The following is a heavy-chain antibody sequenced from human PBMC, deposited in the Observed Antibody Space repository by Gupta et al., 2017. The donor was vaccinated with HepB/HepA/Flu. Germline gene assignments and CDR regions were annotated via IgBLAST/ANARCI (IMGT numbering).Heavy chain of an antibody. CDR3: ARDVNWDPGHFDYHYMDV. CDR2: IKLSSGGT. J-gene: IGHJ6*03. V-gene: IGHV1-2*02. Sequence: QVQLVQSGAEVEKPGASVKVACKASGYTFTAYYMHWVRQAPGQGLEWMGWIKLSSGGTKYAQKFQGRVTLSRDTSIRTVYMELSRLRSDDTAVYYCARDVNWDPGHFDYHYMDVWGKGTTVTVSS. D-gene: IGHD1-1*01. CDR1: GYTFTAYY.